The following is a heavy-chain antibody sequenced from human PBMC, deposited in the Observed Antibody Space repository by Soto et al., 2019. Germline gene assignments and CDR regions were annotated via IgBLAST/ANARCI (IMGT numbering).Heavy chain of an antibody. CDR1: GFTFSSYG. Sequence: QVQLVESGGGVVQPGRSLRLSCAASGFTFSSYGMHWVRQAPGKGLEWVAVISYDGSNKYYADSVKGRFTISRDNSKNTLYLQMNSLRAEDTAVYYCAKDRGYRSSWYGYYYYGMDVWGQGTTVTVSS. CDR2: ISYDGSNK. CDR3: AKDRGYRSSWYGYYYYGMDV. D-gene: IGHD6-13*01. J-gene: IGHJ6*02. V-gene: IGHV3-30*18.